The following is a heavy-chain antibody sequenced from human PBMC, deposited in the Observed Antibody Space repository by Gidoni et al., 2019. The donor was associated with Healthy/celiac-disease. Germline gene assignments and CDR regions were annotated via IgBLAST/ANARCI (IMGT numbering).Heavy chain of an antibody. CDR1: GGTFSSYA. J-gene: IGHJ4*02. D-gene: IGHD6-6*01. Sequence: QVQLVQSGAEVKKPGSSVKVSCKASGGTFSSYAISWVRQAPGQGLEWMGGIIPILGTANYAQKFQGRVTITADESTSTAYMELSSLRSEDTAVYYCATVYSSSFRPFGWAFDYWGQGTLVTVSS. CDR2: IIPILGTA. V-gene: IGHV1-69*01. CDR3: ATVYSSSFRPFGWAFDY.